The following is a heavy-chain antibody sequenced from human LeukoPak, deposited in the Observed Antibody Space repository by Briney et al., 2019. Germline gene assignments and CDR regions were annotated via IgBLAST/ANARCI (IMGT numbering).Heavy chain of an antibody. CDR3: AGPLGSPYFHH. D-gene: IGHD3-10*01. CDR1: GFTFSSYS. CDR2: ISSSSSYI. V-gene: IGHV3-21*01. Sequence: GGSLRLSCAASGFTFSSYSMNWVRQAPGKGLEWVSSISSSSSYIYYADSVKGRFTISRDNAKNSLYLQMNSLRVEDTAVYYCAGPLGSPYFHHWGQGTLVTVSS. J-gene: IGHJ1*01.